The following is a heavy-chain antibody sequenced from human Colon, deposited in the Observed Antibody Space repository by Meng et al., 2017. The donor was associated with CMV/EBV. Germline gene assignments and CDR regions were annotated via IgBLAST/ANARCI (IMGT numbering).Heavy chain of an antibody. CDR3: ARNYCSSVDCNVGDGLNM. D-gene: IGHD2-2*01. CDR1: GYTFSNYG. Sequence: ASVKVSCKASGYTFSNYGMSWVRQAPGQGLEWLGWINADNGDTKYAQKVQDRVTMTTDTSTSTAYMELRSLRSDDTADYYCARNYCSSVDCNVGDGLNMWGQGTRVTVSS. CDR2: INADNGDT. J-gene: IGHJ3*02. V-gene: IGHV1-18*01.